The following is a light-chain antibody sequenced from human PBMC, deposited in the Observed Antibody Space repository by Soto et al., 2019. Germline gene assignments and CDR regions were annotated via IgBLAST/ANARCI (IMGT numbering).Light chain of an antibody. Sequence: QSALTQPHSASGSPGQSVTISCTGKSSDVGGYNYVSWYRHHPGKAPQLMIYEVNKRPSGVPDRFSGSKSGNTTSLTVSGLQPEDEADYYCRPYLGSYTTVLGTGIKVT. J-gene: IGLJ1*01. CDR1: SSDVGGYNY. CDR2: EVN. V-gene: IGLV2-8*01. CDR3: RPYLGSYTTV.